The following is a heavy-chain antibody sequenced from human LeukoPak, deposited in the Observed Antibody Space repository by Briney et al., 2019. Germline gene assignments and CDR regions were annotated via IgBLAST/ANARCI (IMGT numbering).Heavy chain of an antibody. Sequence: GGSLRLSCAASGFTFSNYWMSWVRQAPGKGLEWVANIKQDGSEKYYVDSVKGRFTISRDNAKNSLYLQMNSLRAEDTAVYYCTRLRGVAHFDYWGQGTLVTVSS. CDR3: TRLRGVAHFDY. D-gene: IGHD3-10*01. J-gene: IGHJ4*02. CDR1: GFTFSNYW. CDR2: IKQDGSEK. V-gene: IGHV3-7*01.